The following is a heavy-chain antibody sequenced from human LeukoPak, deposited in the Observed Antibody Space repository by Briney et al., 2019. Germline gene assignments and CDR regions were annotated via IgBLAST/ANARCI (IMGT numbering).Heavy chain of an antibody. V-gene: IGHV3-64*01. Sequence: GGSLRLSCAASGFTFSSYAMHWVRQAPGKGLEYVSAISSNGGSTYYANSVKGRFAISRDNSKNTLYLQMGSLRAEDMAVYYCARGGSGSYLYYFDYWGQGTLVTVSS. CDR1: GFTFSSYA. CDR3: ARGGSGSYLYYFDY. CDR2: ISSNGGST. J-gene: IGHJ4*02. D-gene: IGHD3-10*01.